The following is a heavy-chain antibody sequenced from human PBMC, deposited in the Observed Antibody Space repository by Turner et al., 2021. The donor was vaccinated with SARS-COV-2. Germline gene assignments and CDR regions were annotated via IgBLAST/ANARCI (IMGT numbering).Heavy chain of an antibody. V-gene: IGHV4-59*08. CDR3: ARHGFSGWDGGGMDV. J-gene: IGHJ6*02. Sequence: QVQLQESGPGLVKPSETLSLTCSVSGGPISSYYWSWIRQPPGKGLVWIGYIYYSGSTNYNPSLKSRVTISVDTSKNQFSLKLSSVTAADTAVYYCARHGFSGWDGGGMDVWGQGTTVTVSS. D-gene: IGHD6-19*01. CDR1: GGPISSYY. CDR2: IYYSGST.